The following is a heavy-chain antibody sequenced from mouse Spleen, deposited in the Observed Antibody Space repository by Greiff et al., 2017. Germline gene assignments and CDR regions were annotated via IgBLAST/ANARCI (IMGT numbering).Heavy chain of an antibody. CDR3: ARKDRYHYFDY. Sequence: VQLQQSGTELVKPGASVKLSCKASGYTFTSYWMYWVKQRPGQGLEWIGNINPSNGGTNYNEKFKSKATLTVDKSSSTAYMQLSSLTSEDSAVYYCARKDRYHYFDYWGQGTTLTVSS. V-gene: IGHV1-53*01. D-gene: IGHD2-14*01. CDR2: INPSNGGT. CDR1: GYTFTSYW. J-gene: IGHJ2*01.